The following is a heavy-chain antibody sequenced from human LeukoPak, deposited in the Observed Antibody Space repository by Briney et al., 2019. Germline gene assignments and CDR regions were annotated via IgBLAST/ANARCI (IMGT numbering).Heavy chain of an antibody. CDR2: ISGSGGST. D-gene: IGHD6-19*01. V-gene: IGHV3-23*01. CDR3: ARPYSSGVGSVY. J-gene: IGHJ4*02. CDR1: GFTFSSYA. Sequence: GGSLRLSCAASGFTFSSYAMSWVRQAPGKGLEWVSAISGSGGSTYYADSVKGRFTISRDNAKNSLYLQMNSLRAEDTAVYYCARPYSSGVGSVYWGQGTLVTVS.